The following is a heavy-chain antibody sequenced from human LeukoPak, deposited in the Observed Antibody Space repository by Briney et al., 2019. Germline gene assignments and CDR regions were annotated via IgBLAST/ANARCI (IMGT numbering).Heavy chain of an antibody. D-gene: IGHD3-10*01. J-gene: IGHJ4*02. CDR1: GFTFSSYA. CDR3: AKPRDYYGPFAY. V-gene: IGHV3-23*01. CDR2: ISGNGGTT. Sequence: GGSLRLSCAASGFTFSSYATSWVRQAPGKGLEWVSAISGNGGTTYYADSVKGRFTISRDNSKNTLYLQMNSLRAEDTAVYYCAKPRDYYGPFAYWGQGTLVTVSS.